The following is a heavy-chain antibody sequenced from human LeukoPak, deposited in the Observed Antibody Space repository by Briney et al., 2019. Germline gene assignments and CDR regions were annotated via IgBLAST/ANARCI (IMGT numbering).Heavy chain of an antibody. D-gene: IGHD6-19*01. V-gene: IGHV3-7*01. CDR1: GFTFSSYA. CDR2: IKEDGSEK. Sequence: GGSLRLSCAASGFTFSSYAMSWVRQAPGKGLEWVGKIKEDGSEKYYADSVRGRLTISRDNAKNSLYLQINSLRADDTGVYYCTREIAVAGDYWGQGILVTVSS. J-gene: IGHJ4*02. CDR3: TREIAVAGDY.